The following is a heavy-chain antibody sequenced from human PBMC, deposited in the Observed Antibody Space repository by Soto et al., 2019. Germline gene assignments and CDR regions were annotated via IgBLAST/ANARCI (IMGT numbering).Heavy chain of an antibody. CDR3: ARRESAFDP. Sequence: SETLSLTCTVSGGSISSYYWSWIRQPPGKGLEWTGYIYYSGSTNYNPSLKSRVTISVDTSKNQFSLKLSSVTAADTAVYYCARRESAFDPWGQGTLVTVSS. D-gene: IGHD1-26*01. CDR1: GGSISSYY. V-gene: IGHV4-59*01. CDR2: IYYSGST. J-gene: IGHJ5*02.